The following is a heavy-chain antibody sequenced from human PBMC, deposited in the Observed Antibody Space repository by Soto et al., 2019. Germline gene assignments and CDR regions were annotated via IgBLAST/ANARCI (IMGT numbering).Heavy chain of an antibody. CDR3: ARGDQVGGWYRY. CDR2: IYYTGST. Sequence: QVQLQESGPGLVKPSQTLSLTCTVSGGSIRSGGHYWTWIRQHPGKGLEWIGYIYYTGSTYYNPSLKSRVTISVDTSKNQFSLRLSSVTAADTAVYYCARGDQVGGWYRYWGQGTLVTVSS. J-gene: IGHJ4*02. CDR1: GGSIRSGGHY. D-gene: IGHD6-19*01. V-gene: IGHV4-31*03.